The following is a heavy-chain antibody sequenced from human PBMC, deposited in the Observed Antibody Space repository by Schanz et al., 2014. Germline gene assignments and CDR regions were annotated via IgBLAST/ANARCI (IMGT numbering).Heavy chain of an antibody. CDR3: TRDRGALINHNDALDL. Sequence: EVQLLESGGGLVKPGGSLRLSCAASGFTMRTYSMSWVRQAPGKGLEWVSTVYLSGNIDYAASVRGRFTISRDNSKNTVYLQMNSLRSEDTAVYYCTRDRGALINHNDALDLWGQGTMVSVSS. CDR1: GFTMRTYS. V-gene: IGHV3-66*01. D-gene: IGHD3-16*01. CDR2: VYLSGNI. J-gene: IGHJ3*01.